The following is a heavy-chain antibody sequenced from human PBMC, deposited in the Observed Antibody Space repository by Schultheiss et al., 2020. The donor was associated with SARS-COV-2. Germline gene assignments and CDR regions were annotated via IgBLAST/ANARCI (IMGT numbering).Heavy chain of an antibody. CDR1: GFTFSSYG. V-gene: IGHV3-30*19. CDR2: ISYDGSNK. Sequence: GESLKISCAASGFTFSSYGMHWVRQAPGKGLEWVAVISYDGSNKYYADSVKGRFTISRDNSKNTLYLQMNSLRAEDTAVYYCARSYDFWSGYLTFDYWGQGTLVTVSS. D-gene: IGHD3-3*01. CDR3: ARSYDFWSGYLTFDY. J-gene: IGHJ4*02.